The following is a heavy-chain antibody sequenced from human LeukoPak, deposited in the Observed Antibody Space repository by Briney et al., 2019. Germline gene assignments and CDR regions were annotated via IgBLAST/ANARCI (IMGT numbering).Heavy chain of an antibody. V-gene: IGHV3-23*01. CDR1: GFTFSSYA. CDR2: ISGSGGDT. Sequence: PGGSLRLSCAASGFTFSSYAMSWVRQAPGKGLQWVSAISGSGGDTYYADSVKGRFTISRDNSKNTLYLQMNSLRAEDTAVYYCARDSDYGDYFDYWGQGTLVMVSS. CDR3: ARDSDYGDYFDY. J-gene: IGHJ4*02. D-gene: IGHD4-17*01.